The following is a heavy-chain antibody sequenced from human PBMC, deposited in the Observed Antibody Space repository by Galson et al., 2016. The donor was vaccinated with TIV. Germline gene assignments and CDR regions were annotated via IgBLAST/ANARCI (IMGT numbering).Heavy chain of an antibody. D-gene: IGHD2-21*02. CDR3: ARQTGCGGDCYYFDY. V-gene: IGHV3-30*01. Sequence: SLRLSCAASGFTFRSHAMHWVRQAPGKGLERVADISYDGRNKYYADSVKGRFTISRDNSKNTLYLQMNSLRGEDTAVYYCARQTGCGGDCYYFDYWGQGTLVTVSS. J-gene: IGHJ4*02. CDR2: ISYDGRNK. CDR1: GFTFRSHA.